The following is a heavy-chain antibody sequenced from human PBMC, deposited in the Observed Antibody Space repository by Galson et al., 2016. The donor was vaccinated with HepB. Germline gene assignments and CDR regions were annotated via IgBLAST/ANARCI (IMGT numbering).Heavy chain of an antibody. J-gene: IGHJ2*01. CDR2: ISTSSSFT. CDR3: ARDRYCSGGSCYLSWYFDL. CDR1: GFTFRDYY. D-gene: IGHD2-15*01. V-gene: IGHV3-11*06. Sequence: SLRLSCAASGFTFRDYYMSWIRQTPGKGLEWVSYISTSSSFTKYSDSVKGRFTISRDNVRNLLYLQMNSLRDEDTAVYYCARDRYCSGGSCYLSWYFDLWGRGTLVTVSS.